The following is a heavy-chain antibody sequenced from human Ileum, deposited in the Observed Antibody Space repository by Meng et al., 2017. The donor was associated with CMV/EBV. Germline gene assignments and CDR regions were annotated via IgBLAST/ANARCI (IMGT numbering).Heavy chain of an antibody. D-gene: IGHD1-14*01. Sequence: QVQLLQSGPEVRRPXXXXKVXXKXSGYSFPSYGFSWVRQAPGQRLEWLGWISGYNGNSEYAHQFQNRVTFTIDTSASTAYMELRSLRSDDTAIYYCARDPRRRWSGNHFDAWGQGTLVTVSS. CDR1: GYSFPSYG. J-gene: IGHJ4*02. CDR2: ISGYNGNS. V-gene: IGHV1-18*01. CDR3: ARDPRRRWSGNHFDA.